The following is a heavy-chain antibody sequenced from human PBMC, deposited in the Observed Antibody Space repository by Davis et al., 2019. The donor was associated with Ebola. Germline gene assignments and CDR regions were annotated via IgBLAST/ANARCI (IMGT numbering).Heavy chain of an antibody. Sequence: GGSLRLSCAASGFTFSSYSMNWVRQAPGKGLEWVSYISSSSSTIYYADSVKGRFTISRDNAKNSLYLQMNSLKVEDTAVYYCARGSFSFYHGMDIWGEGTAVTVSS. CDR2: ISSSSSTI. CDR1: GFTFSSYS. V-gene: IGHV3-48*01. J-gene: IGHJ6*04. CDR3: ARGSFSFYHGMDI. D-gene: IGHD2-2*01.